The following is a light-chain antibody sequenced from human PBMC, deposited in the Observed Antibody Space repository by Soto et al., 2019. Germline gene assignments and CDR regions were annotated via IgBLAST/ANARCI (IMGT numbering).Light chain of an antibody. CDR2: EVS. Sequence: QSVLTKPASVSGSPGQSITISCTGTSSDVGGHNYVSWYQQHPGKVPKLIVYEVSFRPSGVSHRFSGSKSGSTASLTISGLQAEDEADYYCSLYSSTSTFYVFGIGPHVTLL. V-gene: IGLV2-14*01. CDR3: SLYSSTSTFYV. J-gene: IGLJ1*01. CDR1: SSDVGGHNY.